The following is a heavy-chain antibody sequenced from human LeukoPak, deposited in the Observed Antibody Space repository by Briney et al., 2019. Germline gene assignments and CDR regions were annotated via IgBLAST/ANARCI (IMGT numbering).Heavy chain of an antibody. J-gene: IGHJ6*03. CDR2: IYTSGST. CDR3: ARSAGGGYSYYYYMDV. V-gene: IGHV4-61*02. CDR1: GGSISSSSYY. Sequence: SETLSLTCTVSGGSISSSSYYWSWIRQPAGTGLEWIGRIYTSGSTNYNPSLKSRVTISVDTSKNQFSLKLSSVTAADTAVYYCARSAGGGYSYYYYMDVWGKGTTVTISS. D-gene: IGHD3-10*01.